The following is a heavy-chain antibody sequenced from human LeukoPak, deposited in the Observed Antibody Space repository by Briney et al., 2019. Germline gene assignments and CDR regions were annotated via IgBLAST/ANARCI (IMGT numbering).Heavy chain of an antibody. Sequence: GGSLRLSCAASGFTFSSYWMSWVRQAPGKGLEWVANIKKDGSGKYYVDSVKGRFTISRDNAKTSLYLQMNSLRAEDTAVYYCARGSPPRRNYDSRGYYSYYFDYWGQGTLVTVSS. CDR3: ARGSPPRRNYDSRGYYSYYFDY. D-gene: IGHD3-22*01. V-gene: IGHV3-7*01. CDR2: IKKDGSGK. J-gene: IGHJ4*02. CDR1: GFTFSSYW.